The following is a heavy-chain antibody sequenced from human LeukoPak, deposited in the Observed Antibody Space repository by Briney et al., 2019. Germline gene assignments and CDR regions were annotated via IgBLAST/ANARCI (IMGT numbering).Heavy chain of an antibody. CDR3: ATSVWPPYYYYYYMDV. CDR1: GGTFSSYA. Sequence: GASVKVSCKASGGTFSSYAISWVRQAPGQGLEWMGGIIPIFGTANYAQKFQGRVTITADESTSTAYMGLSSLRSEDTAMYYCATSVWPPYYYYYYMDVWGKGTTVTVSS. J-gene: IGHJ6*03. D-gene: IGHD2-8*01. CDR2: IIPIFGTA. V-gene: IGHV1-69*13.